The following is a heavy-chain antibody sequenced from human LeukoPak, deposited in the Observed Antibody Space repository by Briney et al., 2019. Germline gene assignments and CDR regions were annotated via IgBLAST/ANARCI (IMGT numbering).Heavy chain of an antibody. J-gene: IGHJ4*02. CDR2: VYHTGST. CDR1: GGPINNYY. Sequence: SETLTLTCSVSGGPINNYYWSWIRQAPGKRLEWFGSVYHTGSTDYNPSLRSPVTISVDTSKNHFSLKVTSVTAADTAIYYCTSDRLGGAVASWIPYYCGQGILVTVSS. CDR3: TSDRLGGAVASWIPYY. D-gene: IGHD3-3*01. V-gene: IGHV4-59*01.